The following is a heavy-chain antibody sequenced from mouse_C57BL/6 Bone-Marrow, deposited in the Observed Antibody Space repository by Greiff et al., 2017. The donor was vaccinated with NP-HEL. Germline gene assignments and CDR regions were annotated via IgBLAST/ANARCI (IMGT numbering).Heavy chain of an antibody. V-gene: IGHV5-9-1*02. CDR1: GFTFSSYA. CDR2: ISSGGDYI. CDR3: TRESDVYYHYYAMDY. J-gene: IGHJ4*01. Sequence: EVQLVESGEGLVKPGGSLKLSCAASGFTFSSYAMSWVRQTPEKRLEWVAYISSGGDYIYYADTVKGRFTISRDNARNTLYLQMSSLKSEDTAMYYCTRESDVYYHYYAMDYWGQGTSVTVSS. D-gene: IGHD2-3*01.